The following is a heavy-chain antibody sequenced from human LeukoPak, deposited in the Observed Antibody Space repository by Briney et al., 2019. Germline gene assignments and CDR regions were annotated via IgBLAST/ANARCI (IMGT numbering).Heavy chain of an antibody. J-gene: IGHJ4*02. CDR1: GDSVSSNSAA. V-gene: IGHV6-1*01. D-gene: IGHD1/OR15-1a*01. Sequence: SQTLSLTCAISGDSVSSNSAAWNWIRQSPSRGLEWLGRTYYRSKWISDYAVSVKSRITINADTSKNRFSLQVNSVTPEDTAVYYCARKGTVTTPFDYWGQGILVTVSS. CDR2: TYYRSKWIS. CDR3: ARKGTVTTPFDY.